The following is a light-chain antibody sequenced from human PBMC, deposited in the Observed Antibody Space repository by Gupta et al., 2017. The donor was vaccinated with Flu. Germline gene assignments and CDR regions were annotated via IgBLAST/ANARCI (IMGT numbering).Light chain of an antibody. V-gene: IGLV2-14*01. Sequence: QSALTQPASVSGSPGQSITISCTGTSSDVGGYNCVSWYQQHPGKAPKLMIYEVTNRPSGVSTCFSGSMSGNTASLTISGLQAEDGADYYCSSCTSSSTLVFGGGTKLTVL. CDR2: EVT. CDR3: SSCTSSSTLV. J-gene: IGLJ2*01. CDR1: SSDVGGYNC.